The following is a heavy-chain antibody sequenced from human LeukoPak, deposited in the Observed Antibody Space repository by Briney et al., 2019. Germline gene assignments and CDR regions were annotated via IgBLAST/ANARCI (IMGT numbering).Heavy chain of an antibody. CDR2: FDPEDGET. CDR3: ATRRERRFLEWLSWFDP. J-gene: IGHJ5*02. V-gene: IGHV1-24*01. D-gene: IGHD3-3*01. Sequence: GASVKVSCKVSGYTLTELSMHWVRQAPGKGLEWMGGFDPEDGETICAQKFQGRVTMTEDTSTDTAYTELSSLRSEDTAVYYCATRRERRFLEWLSWFDPWGQGTLVTVSS. CDR1: GYTLTELS.